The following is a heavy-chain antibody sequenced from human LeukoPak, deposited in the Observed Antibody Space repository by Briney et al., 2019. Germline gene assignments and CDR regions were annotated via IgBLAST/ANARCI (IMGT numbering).Heavy chain of an antibody. J-gene: IGHJ6*02. V-gene: IGHV4-4*02. D-gene: IGHD6-13*01. Sequence: PSQTLSLTCAVSGGSISSSNWWSWVRQPPGKGLEWIGEIYHSGSTNYNPSLKSRVTISVDKSKNQFSLKLSSVTAADTAVYYCVVNIAAAGTDYYYGMDVWGQGTTVTVSS. CDR2: IYHSGST. CDR3: VVNIAAAGTDYYYGMDV. CDR1: GGSISSSNW.